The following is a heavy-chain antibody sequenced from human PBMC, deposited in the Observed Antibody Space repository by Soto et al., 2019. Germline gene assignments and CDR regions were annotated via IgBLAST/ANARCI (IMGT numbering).Heavy chain of an antibody. J-gene: IGHJ4*02. V-gene: IGHV3-30*03. CDR3: VREDGLVGSNSAFDY. Sequence: PGGSLRLSXAASGFTFSSYGMHWVRQAPGKGLEWVAVISYDGSNKYYADSVKGRFTISRDNSKDTLYLQMDSLRVEDTAVYYCVREDGLVGSNSAFDYWGQGTLVTVSS. CDR2: ISYDGSNK. CDR1: GFTFSSYG. D-gene: IGHD1-26*01.